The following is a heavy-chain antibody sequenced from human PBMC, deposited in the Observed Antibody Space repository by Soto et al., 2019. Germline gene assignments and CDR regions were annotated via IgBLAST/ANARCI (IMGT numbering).Heavy chain of an antibody. CDR3: AHRLVYDAFDF. Sequence: QITLKESGPTLVKPTQTLTLTCSFSGFSLSTNGVAVGWIRQPPGKPLEWLGTIYWDDDQRHSPPLKRRLTITRETSKNQVVLTMTNMDPVDTATYYCAHRLVYDAFDFWGQGTMVTVSS. J-gene: IGHJ3*01. V-gene: IGHV2-5*02. CDR2: IYWDDDQ. CDR1: GFSLSTNGVA.